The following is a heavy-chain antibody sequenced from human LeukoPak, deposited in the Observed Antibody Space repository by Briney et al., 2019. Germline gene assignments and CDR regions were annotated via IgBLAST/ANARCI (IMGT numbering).Heavy chain of an antibody. CDR1: GFSLSTSGMS. D-gene: IGHD2-2*01. V-gene: IGHV2-70*11. J-gene: IGHJ3*01. CDR2: IDWDDDT. CDR3: ARTPRFCGRGICYPGTFDV. Sequence: SGPALVKPRQTVTLTCTFSGFSLSTSGMSVIWIRQPPGKALEWLARIDWDDDTYYSTSLNSRLTISKDTSKNQVVLTMANVDPVDTATFYCARTPRFCGRGICYPGTFDVWGQGTTVTVSS.